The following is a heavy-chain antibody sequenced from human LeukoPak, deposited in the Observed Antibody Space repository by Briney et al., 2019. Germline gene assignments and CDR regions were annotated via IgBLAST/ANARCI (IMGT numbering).Heavy chain of an antibody. D-gene: IGHD2-15*01. Sequence: PGGSLRLSCAASGFTFSSYAMHWVRQAPGKGLEWVSGISWNSGSIGYADSVKGRFTISRDNAKNSLYLQMNSLRAEDTALYYCAKDPHPHCSGGSCYGGAYYGMDVWGQGATVTVSS. J-gene: IGHJ6*02. CDR3: AKDPHPHCSGGSCYGGAYYGMDV. CDR2: ISWNSGSI. CDR1: GFTFSSYA. V-gene: IGHV3-9*01.